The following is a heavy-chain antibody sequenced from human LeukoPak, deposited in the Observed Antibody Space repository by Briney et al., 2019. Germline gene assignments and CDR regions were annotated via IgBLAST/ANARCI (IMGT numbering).Heavy chain of an antibody. CDR2: IYYSGST. J-gene: IGHJ4*02. CDR1: GGSISSHY. CDR3: ASDPYYYDSSGYYYGFDY. D-gene: IGHD3-22*01. Sequence: SETLSLTCTVSGGSISSHYWSWIRQPPGKGLEWIGYIYYSGSTNYNPSLKSRVTISVDTSKNQFSLKLSSVTAADTAVYYCASDPYYYDSSGYYYGFDYWGQGTLVTVSS. V-gene: IGHV4-59*11.